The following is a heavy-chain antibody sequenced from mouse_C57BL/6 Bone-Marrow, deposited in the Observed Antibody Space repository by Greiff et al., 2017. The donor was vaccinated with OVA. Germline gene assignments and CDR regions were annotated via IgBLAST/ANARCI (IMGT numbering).Heavy chain of an antibody. J-gene: IGHJ2*01. CDR2: IYPASGNT. D-gene: IGHD1-1*01. Sequence: EVQVVESVAELVRPGASVKLSCTASGFTFTNTYMHWVKQRPEQGLEWIGRIYPASGNTKYAEKFQGKATITADTSSNTAYMQLSRLTSEDTAVDYCARGDGSSAYVDYCGQGTTLTVSS. CDR1: GFTFTNTY. V-gene: IGHV14-3*01. CDR3: ARGDGSSAYVDY.